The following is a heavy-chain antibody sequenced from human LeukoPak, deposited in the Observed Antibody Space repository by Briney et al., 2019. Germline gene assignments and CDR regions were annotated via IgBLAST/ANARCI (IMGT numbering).Heavy chain of an antibody. D-gene: IGHD6-13*01. J-gene: IGHJ5*02. CDR3: AKGAIAAAGRFPYNWFDP. Sequence: PGGTLRLSCAASGFTFSSYAMSWVRQAPGKGLEWVSAISGSGGSTYYADSVKGRFTISRDNSKNTLYLQMNSLRAEDTAVYYCAKGAIAAAGRFPYNWFDPWGQGTLVTVSS. CDR2: ISGSGGST. CDR1: GFTFSSYA. V-gene: IGHV3-23*01.